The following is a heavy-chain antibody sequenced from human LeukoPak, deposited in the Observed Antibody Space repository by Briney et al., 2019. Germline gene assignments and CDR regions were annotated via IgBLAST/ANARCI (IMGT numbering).Heavy chain of an antibody. V-gene: IGHV4-39*01. CDR2: IYYGGST. CDR1: GGSISSSSYY. D-gene: IGHD2-2*02. CDR3: ARHYCSSTSCHTMAFDY. Sequence: PSETLSLTCTVSGGSISSSSYYWGWIRQPPGKGLEWIVSIYYGGSTYYNPSLKSRVTISVDTSKTQFSLKLSSVTAADTAVHYCARHYCSSTSCHTMAFDYWGQGTLVTVSS. J-gene: IGHJ4*02.